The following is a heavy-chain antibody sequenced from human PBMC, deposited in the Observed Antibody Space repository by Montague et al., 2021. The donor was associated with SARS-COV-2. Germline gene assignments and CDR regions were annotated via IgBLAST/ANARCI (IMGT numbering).Heavy chain of an antibody. CDR2: ISTDGSTT. CDR1: GFTFGNYW. J-gene: IGHJ4*02. Sequence: SLRLSCAASGFTFGNYWMHWVRQAPGKGLVWVLRISTDGSTTTYADSVKGRFTISRDNAKNTLYLQMNSLRAEDTAVYYCVRVNYDILTDYYFLDYWGQGTLVTVSS. D-gene: IGHD3-9*01. CDR3: VRVNYDILTDYYFLDY. V-gene: IGHV3-74*01.